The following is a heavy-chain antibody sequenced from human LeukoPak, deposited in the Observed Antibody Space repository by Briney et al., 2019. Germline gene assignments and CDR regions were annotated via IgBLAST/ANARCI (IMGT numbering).Heavy chain of an antibody. J-gene: IGHJ4*02. Sequence: GGSLRLSCAASGFTFSSYWMHWVRQAPGKGLEWVAVIWYDGSNKYYADSVKGRFTISRDNSKNTLYLQMNSLRAEDTAVYYCARVMGSPGEWLLWSDYWGQGTLVTVSS. D-gene: IGHD3-3*01. CDR1: GFTFSSYW. V-gene: IGHV3-33*08. CDR3: ARVMGSPGEWLLWSDY. CDR2: IWYDGSNK.